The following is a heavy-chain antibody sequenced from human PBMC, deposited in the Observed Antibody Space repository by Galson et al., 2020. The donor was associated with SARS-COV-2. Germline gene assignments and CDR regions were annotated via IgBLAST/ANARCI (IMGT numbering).Heavy chain of an antibody. CDR3: ATERVDTAMVTGYFDY. CDR2: ISGSGGST. J-gene: IGHJ4*02. Sequence: GGSLRLSCAASGFTFSSYAMSWVRQAPGKGLEWVSAISGSGGSTYYADSVKGRFTISRDNSKNTLYLQMNSLRAEDTAVYYCATERVDTAMVTGYFDYWGQGTLVTVSS. V-gene: IGHV3-23*01. CDR1: GFTFSSYA. D-gene: IGHD5-18*01.